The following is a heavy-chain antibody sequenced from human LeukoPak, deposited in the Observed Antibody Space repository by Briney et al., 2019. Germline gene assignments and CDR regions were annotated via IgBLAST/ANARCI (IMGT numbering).Heavy chain of an antibody. J-gene: IGHJ4*02. CDR3: ARGGHRQKEF. CDR2: IKHDGSDK. D-gene: IGHD3-10*01. CDR1: GFTFSNYW. V-gene: IGHV3-7*01. Sequence: GGSLRLSCSASGFTFSNYWMTWVRQSPGKGLEWVAIIKHDGSDKYCVDSVKGRFTISRDNAKNSLYLQMSSLRTEDTAVYYCARGGHRQKEFWGQGTLVTVSS.